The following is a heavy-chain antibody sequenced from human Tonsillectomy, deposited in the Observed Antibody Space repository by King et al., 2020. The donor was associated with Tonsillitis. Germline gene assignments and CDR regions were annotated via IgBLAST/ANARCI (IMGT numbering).Heavy chain of an antibody. J-gene: IGHJ5*01. D-gene: IGHD2-15*01. CDR2: IYYSGNT. V-gene: IGHV4-31*03. CDR3: GRYEGGVFDS. Sequence: QLQESGPGLVKPPQTLSLTCTVSGGSISGGEYYWSWIRQHPGKGLECVGYIYYSGNTYYNPSLKSRLTISIDTSKNQFSLKLSSVTAADTAVYYCGRYEGGVFDSLGQGTLVTGSA. CDR1: GGSISGGEYY.